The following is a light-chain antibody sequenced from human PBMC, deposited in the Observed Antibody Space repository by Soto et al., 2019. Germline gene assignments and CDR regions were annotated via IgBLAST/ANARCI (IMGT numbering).Light chain of an antibody. CDR2: GAS. J-gene: IGKJ3*01. Sequence: EIVLTQSPGTLSLSPGERATLSCRASQSVSSSYLAWYQQKPGQAPGLLIYGASSRATGIPDRFSGSGSGTDFTLTISILEPEDFAVYYCQQYGSSPFTFGPGTKVDIK. V-gene: IGKV3-20*01. CDR3: QQYGSSPFT. CDR1: QSVSSSY.